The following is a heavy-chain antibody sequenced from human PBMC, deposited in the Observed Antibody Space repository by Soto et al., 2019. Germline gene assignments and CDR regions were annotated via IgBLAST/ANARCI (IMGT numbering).Heavy chain of an antibody. CDR1: GGSISSSSYY. D-gene: IGHD2-21*02. J-gene: IGHJ5*02. Sequence: SDTLSLTCTVSGGSISSSSYYWGWIRQPPGKGLEWIGSIYYSGSTHNNPSLKSRVTLSVDTSKNQFSLRLRSVTAAETAVYYCARVGELVTAQGWFDPWGQGTLVTASS. V-gene: IGHV4-39*01. CDR3: ARVGELVTAQGWFDP. CDR2: IYYSGST.